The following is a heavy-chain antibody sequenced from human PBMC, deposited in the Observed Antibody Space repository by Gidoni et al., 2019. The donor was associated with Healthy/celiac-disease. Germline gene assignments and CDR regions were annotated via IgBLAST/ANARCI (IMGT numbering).Heavy chain of an antibody. Sequence: EVQLVESGGGLVQPGGSLRLSCAASGLTFSSSWMHWVRQAPGKGLVWVSRINSDGSSTSYADSVKGRFTISRDNAKNTLYLQMNSLRAEDTAVYYCARGSCSGGSCYWRIWFDPWGQGTLVTVSS. D-gene: IGHD2-15*01. J-gene: IGHJ5*02. CDR2: INSDGSST. CDR3: ARGSCSGGSCYWRIWFDP. CDR1: GLTFSSSW. V-gene: IGHV3-74*01.